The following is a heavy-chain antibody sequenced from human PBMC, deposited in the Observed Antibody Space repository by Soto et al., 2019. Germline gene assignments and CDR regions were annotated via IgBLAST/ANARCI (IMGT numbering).Heavy chain of an antibody. CDR3: TIAYDYVWCSYLFNPVPKDIGAFAI. D-gene: IGHD3-16*02. CDR2: IRSKSNSYAT. J-gene: IGHJ3*02. Sequence: KGQERVGRIRSKSNSYATAYAASVKGRFTISRDDSKNTAYLQMNSLKTEDTAVYYCTIAYDYVWCSYLFNPVPKDIGAFAIWGKGTMVPV. V-gene: IGHV3-73*01.